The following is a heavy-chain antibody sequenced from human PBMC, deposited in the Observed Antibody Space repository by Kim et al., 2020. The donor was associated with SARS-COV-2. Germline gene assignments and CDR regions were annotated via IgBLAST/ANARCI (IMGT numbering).Heavy chain of an antibody. J-gene: IGHJ4*02. CDR2: ISCDGTNK. D-gene: IGHD6-13*01. CDR3: AKGYSSTWYHFDY. CDR1: GFTFSNYD. Sequence: GGSLRLSCVASGFTFSNYDMPWVRQAPGKGLEWVAVISCDGTNKYYGDSVKGRFTISRDNSRNTLYLQMSSLRPEDTAVYYCAKGYSSTWYHFDYWGQGT. V-gene: IGHV3-30*18.